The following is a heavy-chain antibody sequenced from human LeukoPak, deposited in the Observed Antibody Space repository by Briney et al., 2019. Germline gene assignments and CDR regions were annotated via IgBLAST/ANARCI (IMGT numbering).Heavy chain of an antibody. J-gene: IGHJ1*01. CDR3: AKAPLGIAAPQYFQH. Sequence: PGGSLRLSCAASGFTFDDYAMHWFRQAPGKGLGGVSGISWNSGSIGYADSVKGRFTISRDNAKNSLYLQMNSLRAEDTALYYCAKAPLGIAAPQYFQHWGQGTLVTVSS. V-gene: IGHV3-9*01. CDR1: GFTFDDYA. D-gene: IGHD6-13*01. CDR2: ISWNSGSI.